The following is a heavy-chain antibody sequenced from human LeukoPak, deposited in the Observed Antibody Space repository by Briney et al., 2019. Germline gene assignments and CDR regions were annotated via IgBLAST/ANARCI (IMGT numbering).Heavy chain of an antibody. J-gene: IGHJ4*02. CDR2: VDYSGST. V-gene: IGHV4-39*07. CDR3: ARGGGYSSSWYPSFDY. D-gene: IGHD6-13*01. CDR1: GGSISSSSYY. Sequence: PSETLSLTCTVSGGSISSSSYYWGWIRQPPGKGLEWIGSVDYSGSTYHNPSLKSRVTISVDTSKNQFSLKLTSVIAADTAVYYCARGGGYSSSWYPSFDYWGQGTLVTVSS.